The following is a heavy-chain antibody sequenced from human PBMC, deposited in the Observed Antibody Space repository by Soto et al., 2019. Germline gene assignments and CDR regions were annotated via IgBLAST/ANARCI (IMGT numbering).Heavy chain of an antibody. Sequence: GASVKVSCKASGGTFSSYAISWVRQAPGQGLEWMGGIIPIFGTANYAQKFQGRVTITADESTSTAYMELSSLRSEDTAVYYCAVLLWFGGTDEYGMDVWGQGTTVTVSS. CDR3: AVLLWFGGTDEYGMDV. V-gene: IGHV1-69*13. CDR2: IIPIFGTA. J-gene: IGHJ6*02. D-gene: IGHD3-10*01. CDR1: GGTFSSYA.